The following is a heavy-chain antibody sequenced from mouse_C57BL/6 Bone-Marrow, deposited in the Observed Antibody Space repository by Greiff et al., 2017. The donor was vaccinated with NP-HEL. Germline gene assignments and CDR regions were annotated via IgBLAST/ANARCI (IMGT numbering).Heavy chain of an antibody. CDR2: INPNNGGT. D-gene: IGHD2-5*01. V-gene: IGHV1-26*01. CDR3: ARGGGDSNYVDY. CDR1: GYTFTDYY. Sequence: VQLQQSGPELVKPGASVKISCKASGYTFTDYYMNWVKQSHGKSLEWIGDINPNNGGTSYNQKFKGKATLTVDKSSSTAYMELRSLTSEDSAVYYCARGGGDSNYVDYWGQGTTLTVSS. J-gene: IGHJ2*01.